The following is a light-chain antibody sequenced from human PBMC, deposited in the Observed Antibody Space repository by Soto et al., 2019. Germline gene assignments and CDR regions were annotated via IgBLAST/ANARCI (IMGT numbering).Light chain of an antibody. J-gene: IGKJ1*01. CDR1: QSVSSY. CDR3: HQYSSSTKT. V-gene: IGKV3-20*01. CDR2: GAS. Sequence: EIVLTQSPATLSLPPVERATLSCMASQSVSSYLAWYQQKPGQAPRLLIYGASNRATGIPDRFSGSGSGTDFTLTISRLEPEDFAVYYCHQYSSSTKTFGQGTKVDIK.